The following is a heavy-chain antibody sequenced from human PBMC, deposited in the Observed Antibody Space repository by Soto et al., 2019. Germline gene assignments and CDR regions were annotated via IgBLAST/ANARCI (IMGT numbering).Heavy chain of an antibody. CDR1: GGSISSSSYY. Sequence: SETLSLTCTVSGGSISSSSYYWGWIRQPPGKGLEWIGSIYYSGSTYYNPSLKSRVTISVDTSKNQFSLKLSSVTAADTAVYYCARLRPNILEYLVRTPGFDYWGQGTLVTVSS. CDR3: ARLRPNILEYLVRTPGFDY. J-gene: IGHJ4*02. CDR2: IYYSGST. D-gene: IGHD6-13*01. V-gene: IGHV4-39*01.